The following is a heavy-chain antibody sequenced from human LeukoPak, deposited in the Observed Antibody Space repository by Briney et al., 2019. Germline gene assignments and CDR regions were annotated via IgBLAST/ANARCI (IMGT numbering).Heavy chain of an antibody. CDR3: ARDSTYYYASGSSGPHYFDS. V-gene: IGHV3-30*01. Sequence: PGRSLRLSCAASGFTFSNYAMHWVRQAPGKGLEWVAVTNVETNTYYADSVKGRFTISRDNSKNTLYLQLNSLRAEDTSVYYCARDSTYYYASGSSGPHYFDSWGQGTLVTVSS. CDR2: TNVETNT. D-gene: IGHD3-10*01. J-gene: IGHJ4*02. CDR1: GFTFSNYA.